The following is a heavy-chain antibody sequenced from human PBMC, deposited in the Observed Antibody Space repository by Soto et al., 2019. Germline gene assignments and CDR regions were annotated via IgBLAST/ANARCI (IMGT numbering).Heavy chain of an antibody. CDR1: DDSITSGAYY. CDR3: ARTEGGPWGAFDI. CDR2: IQYRGST. Sequence: PSETLSLTCTVSDDSITSGAYYWGLIRQPPGKGLEWIGTIQYRGSTYYNPSLKSRVTISVDTSKNQFSLKLSPVTAADTAVYYCARTEGGPWGAFDIWGQGTMVTVSS. J-gene: IGHJ3*02. D-gene: IGHD7-27*01. V-gene: IGHV4-39*01.